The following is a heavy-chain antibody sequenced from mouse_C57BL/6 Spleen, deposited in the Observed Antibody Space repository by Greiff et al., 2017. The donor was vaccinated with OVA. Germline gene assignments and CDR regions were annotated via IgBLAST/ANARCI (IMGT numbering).Heavy chain of an antibody. CDR3: ARPYGYDALRFFDY. Sequence: EVKLVESGGDLVKPGGSLKLSCAASGFTFSSYGMSWVRQTPDKRLEWVATISSGGSYTYYPDSVKGRFTISRDNAKNTLYLQMSSLKSEDTAMYYCARPYGYDALRFFDYWGQGTTLTVSS. D-gene: IGHD2-2*01. CDR2: ISSGGSYT. J-gene: IGHJ2*01. V-gene: IGHV5-6*02. CDR1: GFTFSSYG.